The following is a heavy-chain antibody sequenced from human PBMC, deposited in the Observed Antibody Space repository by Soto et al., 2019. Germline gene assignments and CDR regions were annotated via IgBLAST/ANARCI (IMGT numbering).Heavy chain of an antibody. CDR2: ISGSGGST. Sequence: GGSLRLSCAASGFTFSSYAMSWVRQAPGKGLEWVSAISGSGGSTYYADSVKGRFTISRDNSKNTLYLQMNSLRAEDTAVYYCAKDLLPDGYCSGGSCYLDYWGQGTLVTVSS. D-gene: IGHD2-15*01. V-gene: IGHV3-23*01. J-gene: IGHJ4*02. CDR3: AKDLLPDGYCSGGSCYLDY. CDR1: GFTFSSYA.